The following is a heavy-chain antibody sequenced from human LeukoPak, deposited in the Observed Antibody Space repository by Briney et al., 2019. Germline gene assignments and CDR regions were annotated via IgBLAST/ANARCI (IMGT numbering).Heavy chain of an antibody. CDR2: ISAYNGNT. Sequence: ASVKVSCKASGYTFTSYGISWVRQAPGQGLEWMGWISAYNGNTNYAQKLQGRVTITTDESTSTAYMELSSLRSEDTAVYYCARGEGYYYDSSGYYGFDYWGQGTLVTVSS. D-gene: IGHD3-22*01. V-gene: IGHV1-18*01. CDR1: GYTFTSYG. CDR3: ARGEGYYYDSSGYYGFDY. J-gene: IGHJ4*02.